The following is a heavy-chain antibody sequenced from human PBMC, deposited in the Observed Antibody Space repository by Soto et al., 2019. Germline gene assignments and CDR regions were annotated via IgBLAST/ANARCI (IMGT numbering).Heavy chain of an antibody. V-gene: IGHV4-30-2*01. Sequence: TLSLTCAVSGGSISSGGYSWSWIWQPPGKGLEWIGYIYHSGSTYYNPSLKSRVTISVDRSKNQFSLKLSSVTAADTAVYYCARGYCSGGSCRRNWFDPWGQGTLVTVSS. CDR3: ARGYCSGGSCRRNWFDP. J-gene: IGHJ5*02. CDR2: IYHSGST. CDR1: GGSISSGGYS. D-gene: IGHD2-15*01.